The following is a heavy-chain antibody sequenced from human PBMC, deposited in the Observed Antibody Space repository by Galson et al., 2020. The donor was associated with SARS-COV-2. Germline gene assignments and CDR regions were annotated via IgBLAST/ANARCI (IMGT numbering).Heavy chain of an antibody. V-gene: IGHV4-34*01. CDR2: INHSAST. CDR1: GGSSSGYY. D-gene: IGHD6-6*01. Sequence: PSEPLSLTCAVYGGSSSGYYWSWIRQPPGKGPEWISEINHSASTNYNPSLKSRVTISVDTSKNQFSLKLSSVTAADTAVYYCARRRRLRSSSPKNSPFDYWGQGTLVTVSS. J-gene: IGHJ4*02. CDR3: ARRRRLRSSSPKNSPFDY.